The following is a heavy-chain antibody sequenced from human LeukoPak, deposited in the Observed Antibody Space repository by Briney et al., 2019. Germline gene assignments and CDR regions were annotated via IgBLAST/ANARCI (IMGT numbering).Heavy chain of an antibody. CDR1: GLTVSSNH. CDR3: ARDRGFN. V-gene: IGHV3-66*01. D-gene: IGHD3-10*01. J-gene: IGHJ4*02. CDR2: IYTGGGT. Sequence: GGSLRLSCAASGLTVSSNHMSWVRQAPGKGLEWVSVIYTGGGTYYADSVKGRFAISRDSSKNTLYLQRNSLRVEDTAVYYCARDRGFNWGQGTLVTVSS.